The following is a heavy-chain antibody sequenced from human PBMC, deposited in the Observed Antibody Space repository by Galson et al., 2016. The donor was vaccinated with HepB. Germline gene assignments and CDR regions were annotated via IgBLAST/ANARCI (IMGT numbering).Heavy chain of an antibody. Sequence: SLRLSCAASGFTFSSYAMSWVRQVSGKGLEWVSAISGSGVSTYYADSVKGRFTISRDNSKNTLYLQMNSLRAEDTALYYCAKDRLIVPRPRYFDLWGQGTLVTVSS. CDR2: ISGSGVST. D-gene: IGHD2-2*01. J-gene: IGHJ5*02. V-gene: IGHV3-23*01. CDR3: AKDRLIVPRPRYFDL. CDR1: GFTFSSYA.